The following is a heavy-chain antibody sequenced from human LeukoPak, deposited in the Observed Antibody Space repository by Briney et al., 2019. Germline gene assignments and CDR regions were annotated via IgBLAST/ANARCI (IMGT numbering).Heavy chain of an antibody. J-gene: IGHJ4*02. CDR1: GGSISSYY. V-gene: IGHV4-59*01. CDR2: IYYSGST. Sequence: KASETLSLTCTVSGGSISSYYWSWIRQPPGKGLEWIGYIYYSGSTNYNPSLKSRVTISVDTSKNQFSLRLSSVTAADTAVYYCAAIRYCSSTSCHSPDYWGQGTLVTVSS. D-gene: IGHD2-2*01. CDR3: AAIRYCSSTSCHSPDY.